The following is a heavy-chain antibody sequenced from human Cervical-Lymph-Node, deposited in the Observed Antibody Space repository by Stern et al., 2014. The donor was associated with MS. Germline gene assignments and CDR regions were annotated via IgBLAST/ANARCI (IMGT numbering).Heavy chain of an antibody. Sequence: QVQLVQSGAEVKKPGASVKVSCQASGYTFTGYYYLHWVRQAPGQGLAWVGRINRNSGGTNYAQKFQGRVTMTRDTSISTVYMELSSLRSDDTAVYYCATIDYGDYKDYWGQGTLVTVSS. V-gene: IGHV1-2*06. D-gene: IGHD4-17*01. CDR2: INRNSGGT. CDR3: ATIDYGDYKDY. CDR1: GYTFTGYYY. J-gene: IGHJ4*02.